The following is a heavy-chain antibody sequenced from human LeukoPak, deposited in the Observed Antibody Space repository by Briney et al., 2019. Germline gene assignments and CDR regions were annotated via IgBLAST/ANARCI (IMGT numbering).Heavy chain of an antibody. CDR3: ARVGNYYGDYEYFDY. J-gene: IGHJ4*02. D-gene: IGHD4-17*01. CDR1: GFTFSSYW. V-gene: IGHV3-74*01. CDR2: INSDGSST. Sequence: QPGGSLRLSCAASGFTFSSYWMHWVCQAPGKGLVWVSRINSDGSSTSYADSVKGRFTISRDNAKNTLYLQMNSLRAEDTAVYYCARVGNYYGDYEYFDYWGQGTLVTVSS.